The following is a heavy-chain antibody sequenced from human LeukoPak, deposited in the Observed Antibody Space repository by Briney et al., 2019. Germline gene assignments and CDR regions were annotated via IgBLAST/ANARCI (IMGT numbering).Heavy chain of an antibody. D-gene: IGHD3-22*01. CDR2: INHSGST. J-gene: IGHJ3*02. CDR3: ARRSSGYYGAGAFDI. CDR1: GGSFSGYY. V-gene: IGHV4-34*01. Sequence: SETLSLTCAVYGGSFSGYYWSWIRQPPGKGLEWIGEINHSGSTNYNPSLKSRVTISVDTSKNQFSLKLSSVTAADTAVYYCARRSSGYYGAGAFDIWGQGQWSPSLQ.